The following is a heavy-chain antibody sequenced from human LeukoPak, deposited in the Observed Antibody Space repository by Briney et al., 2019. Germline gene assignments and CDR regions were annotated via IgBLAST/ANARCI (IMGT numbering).Heavy chain of an antibody. CDR2: IYYSGST. D-gene: IGHD4-17*01. CDR1: GGSLSSYY. J-gene: IGHJ4*02. CDR3: ASGATVTTIDY. V-gene: IGHV4-59*01. Sequence: SETLSLTCTVSGGSLSSYYWSWIRQPPGKGLEWIGYIYYSGSTNYNPSLKSRVTISVDTSKNQFSLKLSSVTAADTAVYYCASGATVTTIDYWGQGTLVTVSS.